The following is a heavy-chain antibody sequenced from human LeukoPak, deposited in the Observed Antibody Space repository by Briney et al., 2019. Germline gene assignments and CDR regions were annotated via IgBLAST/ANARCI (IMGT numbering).Heavy chain of an antibody. J-gene: IGHJ4*02. CDR3: ARDYDIWSLDF. D-gene: IGHD3-3*01. Sequence: GGSLRLSCAASGFTFSSYAMSWVRQAPGKGLEWVSAISGSGGSTYYADSVKGRFTIFRDNSKNTLYLQMNSLRAEDTAVYYCARDYDIWSLDFWGQGTLVTVSS. V-gene: IGHV3-23*01. CDR1: GFTFSSYA. CDR2: ISGSGGST.